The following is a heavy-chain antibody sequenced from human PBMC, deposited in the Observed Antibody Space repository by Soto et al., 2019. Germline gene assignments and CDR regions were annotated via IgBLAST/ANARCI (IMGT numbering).Heavy chain of an antibody. D-gene: IGHD3-22*01. CDR2: IYSGGST. J-gene: IGHJ4*02. CDR1: GFTVSTTS. Sequence: EVQLVESGGGLVQPGGSLRLSCADSGFTVSTTSMSWVRQAPGKGLECVSLIYSGGSTYYADSVKGRFTISRDNSKNTVHLEMNSLRAEDTAVFYCARISGYYENSGYSGYYFDYWGQGPLVTVSS. CDR3: ARISGYYENSGYSGYYFDY. V-gene: IGHV3-53*01.